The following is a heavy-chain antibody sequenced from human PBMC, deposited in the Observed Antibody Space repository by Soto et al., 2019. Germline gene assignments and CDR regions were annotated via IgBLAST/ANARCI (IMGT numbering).Heavy chain of an antibody. D-gene: IGHD5-12*01. CDR3: LQSRDGYNTFDY. Sequence: QVQLVQSGAEVKKPGSSVKVSCKASGGTFSSYAISWVRQAPGQGLEWMGGIIPIFGTANYAQKFQGRVTITADESTSTAYMELSSLRSEDTAEYYCLQSRDGYNTFDYWGQGTLVTVSS. CDR1: GGTFSSYA. J-gene: IGHJ4*02. CDR2: IIPIFGTA. V-gene: IGHV1-69*01.